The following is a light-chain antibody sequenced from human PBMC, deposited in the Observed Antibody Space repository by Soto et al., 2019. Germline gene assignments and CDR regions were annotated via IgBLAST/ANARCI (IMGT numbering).Light chain of an antibody. CDR3: NSYTSRSTYV. V-gene: IGLV2-14*03. Sequence: QSALTQPASVSGSPGQSITISCTGTSSDVGGYNYVSWYQQHPGKAPKLIIFGVSNRPSGVSNRFSGSKSGNTASLTISGLQPEDEADYYCNSYTSRSTYVFGSGTKLTVL. J-gene: IGLJ1*01. CDR1: SSDVGGYNY. CDR2: GVS.